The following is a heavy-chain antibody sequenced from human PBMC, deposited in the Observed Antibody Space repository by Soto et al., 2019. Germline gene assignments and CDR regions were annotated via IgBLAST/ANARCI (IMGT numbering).Heavy chain of an antibody. V-gene: IGHV4-61*01. CDR1: GASVSSSSDY. Sequence: QVQLQESGPGLVKPSETLSLTCTVSGASVSSSSDYWSWIRQPPGKGLEWIGYIYHIRSTKYYPSLKRRVTLSVDPSKSQFSLRLRSVTAADTAVYYCARGRLGDAFDIWGQGTMVTVSS. CDR3: ARGRLGDAFDI. CDR2: IYHIRST. J-gene: IGHJ3*02. D-gene: IGHD3-16*01.